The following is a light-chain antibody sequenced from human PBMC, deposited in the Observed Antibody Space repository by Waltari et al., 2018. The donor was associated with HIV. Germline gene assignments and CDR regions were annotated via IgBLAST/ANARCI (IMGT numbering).Light chain of an antibody. CDR1: RSDVGSSNL. CDR3: CSYAGSSTLEV. CDR2: EGS. V-gene: IGLV2-23*01. J-gene: IGLJ2*01. Sequence: QSALTQPASVSGSPGQSITISCTGTRSDVGSSNLVSWYQQHPGKAPKLMIYEGSKRPSGVSNRFSGSKSGNTAALTISGLQAEDEADYYCCSYAGSSTLEVFGGGTKLTVL.